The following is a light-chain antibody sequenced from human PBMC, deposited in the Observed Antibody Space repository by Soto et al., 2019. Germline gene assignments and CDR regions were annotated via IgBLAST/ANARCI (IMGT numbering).Light chain of an antibody. J-gene: IGKJ1*01. CDR3: HQYNSHSWT. CDR1: ESLSSW. Sequence: DIQMTQSPSTLSVSVGDRVTITCLASESLSSWLAWSQQRPGNAPKLLIYDASTLASAVPSRFSGSGSGTEFTLTIGSLQPDDFATYYCHQYNSHSWTVGQGTKVEIK. V-gene: IGKV1-5*01. CDR2: DAS.